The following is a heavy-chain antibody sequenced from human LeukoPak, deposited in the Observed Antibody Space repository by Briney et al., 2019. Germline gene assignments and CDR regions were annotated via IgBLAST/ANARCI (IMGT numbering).Heavy chain of an antibody. CDR2: IYYSGST. D-gene: IGHD3-3*01. J-gene: IGHJ6*02. CDR1: GGSISSGDYY. CDR3: ARAAPHFVLRFFSKTAYGMDV. V-gene: IGHV4-30-4*01. Sequence: SETLSLTCTVSGGSISSGDYYWSWIRQPPGKGLEWIGYIYYSGSTYYNPSLKSRVTISVDTSKNQFSLKPSSVTAADTAVYYCARAAPHFVLRFFSKTAYGMDVWGQGTTVTVSS.